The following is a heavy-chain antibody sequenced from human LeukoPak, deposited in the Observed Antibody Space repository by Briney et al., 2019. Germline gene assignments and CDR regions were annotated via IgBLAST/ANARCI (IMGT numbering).Heavy chain of an antibody. CDR2: ISAYNGNT. CDR3: ARQTTGDYYYYMDV. J-gene: IGHJ6*03. Sequence: GASVKVSCKASGYTFTSYGISWVRQAPGQGLEWMGWISAYNGNTNYAQKLQGRVTMTTDTSTSTAYMELRSLRSDDTAVYYCARQTTGDYYYYMDVWGKGTTVTISS. CDR1: GYTFTSYG. D-gene: IGHD1-1*01. V-gene: IGHV1-18*01.